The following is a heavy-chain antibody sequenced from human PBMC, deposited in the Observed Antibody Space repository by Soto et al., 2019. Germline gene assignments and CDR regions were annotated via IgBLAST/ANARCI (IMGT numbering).Heavy chain of an antibody. CDR3: ARASNEKWLRFGWDY. Sequence: QVQLQESGPGLVKPSQTLSLTCTVSGGSISSGGYYWSWIRQHPGKGLEWIGYIYYSGSTYYNPSLKSRVTSSGDTSKNQFSLKLSSVTAADTAVYYCARASNEKWLRFGWDYWGQGTLVTVSS. CDR1: GGSISSGGYY. CDR2: IYYSGST. J-gene: IGHJ4*02. D-gene: IGHD5-12*01. V-gene: IGHV4-31*03.